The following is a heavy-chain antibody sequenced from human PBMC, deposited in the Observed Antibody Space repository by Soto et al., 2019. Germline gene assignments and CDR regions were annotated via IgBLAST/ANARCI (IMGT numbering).Heavy chain of an antibody. J-gene: IGHJ4*02. D-gene: IGHD3-10*01. Sequence: GGSMRLSCVASGLTFGSRAMSWVRQAPGEALQWVSTITDTGGDAKYADSVRGRFVISRDNSKKTLYLQMTSLTAEDSAMYFCARGSTGSYPGSRIFDFWGRGTLVTVSS. CDR3: ARGSTGSYPGSRIFDF. CDR2: ITDTGGDA. V-gene: IGHV3-23*01. CDR1: GLTFGSRA.